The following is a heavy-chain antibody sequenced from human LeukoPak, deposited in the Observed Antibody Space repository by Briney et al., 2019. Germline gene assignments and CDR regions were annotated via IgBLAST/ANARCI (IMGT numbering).Heavy chain of an antibody. D-gene: IGHD3-10*01. CDR1: GFTFSSYS. Sequence: KAGGSLRLSCAASGFTFSSYSMNWVRQAPGKGLEWVSSISSSSSYIYYADSVKGRFTISRDNAKNSLYLQMNSLRAEDTAVYYCARVREYTHAFDIWGQGTMVTVSS. J-gene: IGHJ3*02. V-gene: IGHV3-21*01. CDR2: ISSSSSYI. CDR3: ARVREYTHAFDI.